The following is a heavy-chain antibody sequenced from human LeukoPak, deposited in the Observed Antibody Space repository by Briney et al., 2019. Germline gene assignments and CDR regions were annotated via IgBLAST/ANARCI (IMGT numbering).Heavy chain of an antibody. CDR2: IIPIFGTA. V-gene: IGHV1-69*13. CDR1: GGTFSSYA. J-gene: IGHJ4*02. D-gene: IGHD5-18*01. CDR3: ARDLNCLDTGYFDY. Sequence: SVKVSCKASGGTFSSYAISWVRQAPGQGLEWMGGIIPIFGTANYAQKFQGRVTITADESTSTAYMELSSLRSEDTAVYYCARDLNCLDTGYFDYWGQGTLVTVSS.